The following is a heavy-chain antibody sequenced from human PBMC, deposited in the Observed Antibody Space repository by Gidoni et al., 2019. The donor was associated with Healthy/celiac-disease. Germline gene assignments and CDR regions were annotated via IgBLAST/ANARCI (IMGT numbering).Heavy chain of an antibody. CDR2: ISPIVVTA. CDR1: GGTFSSYA. CDR3: ARLVGPYYCYCYVDV. V-gene: IGHV1-69*01. J-gene: IGHJ6*02. Sequence: QVQQVQSGAEVKKPGSAVKVSCKAPGGTFSSYAISWVRQAPGHGLEWMGAISPIVVTANYAQKCQGRVTITADESRSTDYRELCSLRCEDPAVYYSARLVGPYYCYCYVDVWGQGTTVTVSS. D-gene: IGHD1-26*01.